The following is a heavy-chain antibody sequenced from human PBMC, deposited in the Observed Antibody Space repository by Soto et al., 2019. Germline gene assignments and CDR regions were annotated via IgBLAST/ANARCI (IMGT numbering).Heavy chain of an antibody. V-gene: IGHV1-58*02. CDR1: GFTFTSSA. Sequence: GASVKLSSEAAGFTFTSSAMQWVRKACGQHFEWIGWIVVGSGNTNYAQKFQERVTITRDMSTSTAYMELSSLRSEDTAVYYCAAVAAPKYSGYDETFDYWGQGTLVTVSS. CDR3: AAVAAPKYSGYDETFDY. J-gene: IGHJ4*02. D-gene: IGHD5-12*01. CDR2: IVVGSGNT.